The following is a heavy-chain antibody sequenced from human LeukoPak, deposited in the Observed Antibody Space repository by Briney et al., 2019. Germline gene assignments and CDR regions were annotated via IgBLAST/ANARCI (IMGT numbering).Heavy chain of an antibody. Sequence: TGGSLRLSCAASGFTFSSYAMSWVRQAPGKGLEWVSAISGSGGSTYYADSVKGRFTISRDNSKNTLYLQMNSLRADDTAVYYCTKGGWGTVLDYWGQGTLVTVSS. CDR2: ISGSGGST. CDR1: GFTFSSYA. D-gene: IGHD3-10*01. J-gene: IGHJ4*02. CDR3: TKGGWGTVLDY. V-gene: IGHV3-23*01.